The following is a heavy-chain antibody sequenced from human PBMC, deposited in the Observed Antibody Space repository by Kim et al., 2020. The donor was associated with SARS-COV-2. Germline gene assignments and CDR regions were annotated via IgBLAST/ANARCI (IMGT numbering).Heavy chain of an antibody. Sequence: GGSVRLSCAASGFSFSSNSMNWVRQAPGKGLEWVAAIGVGGTFYVDSVKGRFTISRDNAANSLFLQMDSLRAEDTAIYYCAKDRPYSATDYWGQGTLGTVSA. CDR3: AKDRPYSATDY. CDR1: GFSFSSNS. D-gene: IGHD1-26*01. CDR2: IGVGGT. V-gene: IGHV3-21*01. J-gene: IGHJ4*02.